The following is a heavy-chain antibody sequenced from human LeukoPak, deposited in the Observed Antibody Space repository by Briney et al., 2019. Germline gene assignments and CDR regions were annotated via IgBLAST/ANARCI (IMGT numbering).Heavy chain of an antibody. CDR3: ATSRITMIGDYMDV. D-gene: IGHD3-22*01. CDR2: FSPSGGGT. V-gene: IGHV3-23*01. CDR1: GFTFSNYA. Sequence: GGSLRLSCAASGFTFSNYAMSWVRQAPGKGLEWVSAFSPSGGGTYYADSLKGGFTLSRDNSKNTLYLQLNSLSTEDSAVYYCATSRITMIGDYMDVWGKGTAVTVSS. J-gene: IGHJ6*03.